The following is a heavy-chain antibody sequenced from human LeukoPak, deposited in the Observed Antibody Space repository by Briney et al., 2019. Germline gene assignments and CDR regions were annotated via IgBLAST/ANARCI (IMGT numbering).Heavy chain of an antibody. CDR3: ARVAWGDPNSPFDY. J-gene: IGHJ4*02. D-gene: IGHD2-21*02. CDR1: GFXFSSYW. V-gene: IGHV3-74*01. Sequence: GGSLRLSCAASGFXFSSYWMHWVRQAPGKGLVWVSRINSDGSRTSYADSVKGRFTISSDNAKNTLYLQMNSLRAEDTAVYYCARVAWGDPNSPFDYWGQGALVTVSS. CDR2: INSDGSRT.